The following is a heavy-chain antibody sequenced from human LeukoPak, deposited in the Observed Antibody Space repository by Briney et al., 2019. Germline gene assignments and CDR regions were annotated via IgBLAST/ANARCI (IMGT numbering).Heavy chain of an antibody. Sequence: ASVKVSCKVSGYTLTELSMHWVRQAPGKGLEWMGGFDPEDGETIYAQKFQGRVTMTRDTSTSTVYMELSSLRCEDTAVYYCAIGHYYDSRGYYRDDAFDIWGQGTLVTVSS. J-gene: IGHJ3*02. CDR1: GYTLTELS. CDR3: AIGHYYDSRGYYRDDAFDI. D-gene: IGHD3-22*01. CDR2: FDPEDGET. V-gene: IGHV1-24*01.